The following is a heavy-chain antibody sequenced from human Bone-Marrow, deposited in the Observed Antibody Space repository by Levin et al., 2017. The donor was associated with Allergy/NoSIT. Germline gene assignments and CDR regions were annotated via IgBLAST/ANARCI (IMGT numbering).Heavy chain of an antibody. CDR1: GYTFTSND. Sequence: ASVKVSCKASGYTFTSNDINWVRQATGQGLEWMGWMNPNSANTGYAQKFQGRVTMTRNTSISTAYMVLSSLTYEDTAVYYCTRGKRGEGDSNWDSGGFDYWGQGTLVTVSS. J-gene: IGHJ4*02. CDR2: MNPNSANT. CDR3: TRGKRGEGDSNWDSGGFDY. V-gene: IGHV1-8*01. D-gene: IGHD1/OR15-1a*01.